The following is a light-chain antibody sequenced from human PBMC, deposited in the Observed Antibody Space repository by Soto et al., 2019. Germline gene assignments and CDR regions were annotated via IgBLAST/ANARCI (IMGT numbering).Light chain of an antibody. CDR1: SSDVGAYNY. J-gene: IGLJ3*02. V-gene: IGLV2-14*01. Sequence: QPVLTQPASVSGSPGQSITISCTGTSSDVGAYNYVSWYQQHPGKAPKLMIYEVSNRPSGVSNRFSGSKSGNTASLTISGLQAEDEADYYCCSYTSSSTRVFGGGTKLTVL. CDR2: EVS. CDR3: CSYTSSSTRV.